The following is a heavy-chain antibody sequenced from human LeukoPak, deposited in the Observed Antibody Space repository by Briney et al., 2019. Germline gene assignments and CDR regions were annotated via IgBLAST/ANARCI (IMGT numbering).Heavy chain of an antibody. CDR1: GFTFSSYS. J-gene: IGHJ4*02. CDR3: AREDGDYGGYFDY. V-gene: IGHV3-30*03. Sequence: GGSLRLSCAASGFTFSSYSMNWVRQAPGKGLEWVAVISYDGSNKYYADSVKGRFTISRDNSKNTLYLQMNSLRAEDTAVYYCAREDGDYGGYFDYWGQGTLVTVSS. D-gene: IGHD4-17*01. CDR2: ISYDGSNK.